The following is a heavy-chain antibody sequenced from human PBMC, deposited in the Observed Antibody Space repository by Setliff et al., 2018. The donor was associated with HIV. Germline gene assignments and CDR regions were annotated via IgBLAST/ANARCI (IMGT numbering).Heavy chain of an antibody. Sequence: GASVKVSCKGSGYTFTGYYVHWVRLAPGQGLEWVGWINPNVGGTTYAQKFQGRVTMTRDTSISTAYMELSRLTSDDTALYYCAREADYSDTGGQYRYWGQGTLVTVSS. CDR3: AREADYSDTGGQYRY. CDR2: INPNVGGT. J-gene: IGHJ4*02. V-gene: IGHV1-2*02. CDR1: GYTFTGYY. D-gene: IGHD2-8*02.